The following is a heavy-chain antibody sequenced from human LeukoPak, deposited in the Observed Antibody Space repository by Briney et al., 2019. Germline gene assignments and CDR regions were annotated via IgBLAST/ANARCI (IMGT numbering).Heavy chain of an antibody. V-gene: IGHV4-4*07. CDR2: IFSSGNT. D-gene: IGHD2-2*01. J-gene: IGHJ6*02. Sequence: SETLSLTCTVSGGSINSYYWSWIRQPAGKGLEWIGRIFSSGNTIYNPSLQSRVTMSVDTSKNQFSLRLSSVTAADTAVYYCARSSTSCYDYYYYGMDVWGQGTTVTVSS. CDR3: ARSSTSCYDYYYYGMDV. CDR1: GGSINSYY.